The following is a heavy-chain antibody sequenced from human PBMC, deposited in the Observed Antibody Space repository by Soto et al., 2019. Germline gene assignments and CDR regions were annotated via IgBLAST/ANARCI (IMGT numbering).Heavy chain of an antibody. D-gene: IGHD4-17*01. V-gene: IGHV3-30-3*01. CDR3: AMANTVSFGY. J-gene: IGHJ4*02. CDR2: ISYDGSNK. Sequence: QVQLVESGGGVVQPGRSLRLSCAASGFTFSSYAMHWVRQAPGKGLEWVAVISYDGSNKYYSDSVKGRFTISRDNSKNMLYLQMNWLRAEDTAVYYCAMANTVSFGYWGQGPLVTVSS. CDR1: GFTFSSYA.